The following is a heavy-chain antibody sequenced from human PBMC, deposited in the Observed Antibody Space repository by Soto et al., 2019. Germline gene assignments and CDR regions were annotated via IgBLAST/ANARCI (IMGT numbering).Heavy chain of an antibody. V-gene: IGHV3-30*18. J-gene: IGHJ6*02. CDR3: AKGPAIVLVPAAMYYYYGMDV. CDR2: ISYDGSNK. Sequence: QVQLVESGGGVVQPGRSLRLSCAASGFTFSSYGMHWVRQAPGKGLEWVAVISYDGSNKYYADSVKCRFTISRDNSKNTLYLQMNSLRAEDTAVYYCAKGPAIVLVPAAMYYYYGMDVWGQGTTVTVSS. D-gene: IGHD2-2*01. CDR1: GFTFSSYG.